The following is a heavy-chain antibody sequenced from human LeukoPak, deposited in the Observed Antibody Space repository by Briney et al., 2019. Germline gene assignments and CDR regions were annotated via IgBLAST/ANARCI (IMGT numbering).Heavy chain of an antibody. CDR1: GYSFSTSW. J-gene: IGHJ6*03. CDR3: ARHATGTTMYYYYYMDV. CDR2: IYPGDSDT. V-gene: IGHV5-51*01. Sequence: GESLKISCKGSGYSFSTSWIGWVRQMPGKGLEWMGIIYPGDSDTRYSPSFQGQVTISADKSTSSAYLQWSGLKASDTATYYCARHATGTTMYYYYYMDVWGKGTTVTVSS. D-gene: IGHD1-7*01.